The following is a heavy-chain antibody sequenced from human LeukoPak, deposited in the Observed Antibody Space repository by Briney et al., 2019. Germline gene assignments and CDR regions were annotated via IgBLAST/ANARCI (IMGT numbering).Heavy chain of an antibody. J-gene: IGHJ4*02. CDR1: GGSLSSNIYY. D-gene: IGHD6-13*01. CDR3: ASLAAAGPFDY. CDR2: IYYSGST. Sequence: SETLSLTCTVSGGSLSSNIYYWGCLRQPPGKGLEWIGSIYYSGSTYYNPSLKSRVTISVDTSKNQFSLKLSSVTAADTAVYYCASLAAAGPFDYWGQGTLVTVSS. V-gene: IGHV4-39*07.